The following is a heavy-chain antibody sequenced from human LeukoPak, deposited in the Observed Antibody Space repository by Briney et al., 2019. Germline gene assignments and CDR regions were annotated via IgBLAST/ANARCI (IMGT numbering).Heavy chain of an antibody. CDR3: ARGLGDYYGSGSYYNLDY. D-gene: IGHD3-10*01. CDR1: GYTFTGYY. J-gene: IGHJ4*02. Sequence: GASVKVSCKASGYTFTGYYMHWVRQAPGQGLEWMGWINPNSGGTNYAQKFQGRVTMTRDTSISTVYMELSSLRSEDTAVYYCARGLGDYYGSGSYYNLDYWGQGTLVTVSS. V-gene: IGHV1-2*02. CDR2: INPNSGGT.